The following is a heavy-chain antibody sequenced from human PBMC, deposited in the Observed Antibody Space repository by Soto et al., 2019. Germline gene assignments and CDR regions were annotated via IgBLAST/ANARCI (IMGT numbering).Heavy chain of an antibody. V-gene: IGHV3-7*01. Sequence: EVQLVESGGALVQPGGSLGPSCAAPGLSFGSYWIGWFPRAPGKGRGGGPKIKEDGSEKYYVDSVKGRFTISRDNAKNSLYLQMNSLRAEDTAVYYCARDEGCGGGSCYSIWRYWGQGTLVTVSP. CDR2: IKEDGSEK. CDR3: ARDEGCGGGSCYSIWRY. J-gene: IGHJ4*02. D-gene: IGHD2-15*01. CDR1: GLSFGSYW.